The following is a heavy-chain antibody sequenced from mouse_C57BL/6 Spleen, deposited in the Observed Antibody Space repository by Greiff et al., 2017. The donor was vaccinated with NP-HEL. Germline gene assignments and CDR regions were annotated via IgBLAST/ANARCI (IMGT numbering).Heavy chain of an antibody. J-gene: IGHJ2*01. CDR2: ISSGSSTI. D-gene: IGHD2-1*01. CDR3: ARPYGNYAFDY. CDR1: GFTFSDYG. Sequence: EVKLVESGGGLVKPGGSLKLSCAASGFTFSDYGMHWVRQAPEKGLEWVAYISSGSSTIYYADTVKSRFTISRDNAKNTLFLQMTSLRSEDTAMYYCARPYGNYAFDYWGQGTTLTVSS. V-gene: IGHV5-17*01.